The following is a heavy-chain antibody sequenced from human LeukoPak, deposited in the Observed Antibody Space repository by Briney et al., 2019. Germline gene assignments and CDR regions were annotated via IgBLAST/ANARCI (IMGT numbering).Heavy chain of an antibody. CDR1: GGTFSSYT. J-gene: IGHJ1*01. D-gene: IGHD2-15*01. V-gene: IGHV1-69*04. CDR2: IIPILGIA. Sequence: GASVKVSCKASGGTFSSYTISWVRQAPGQGLEWMGRIIPILGIANYAQKFQGRVTITADKSTSTAYMELSSLRSEDTAVYYCARDTCSGGSCYLHPEYFQHWGQGTLVTVSS. CDR3: ARDTCSGGSCYLHPEYFQH.